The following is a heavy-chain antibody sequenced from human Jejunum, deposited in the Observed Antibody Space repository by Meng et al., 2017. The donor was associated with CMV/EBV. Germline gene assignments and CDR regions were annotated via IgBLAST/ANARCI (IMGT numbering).Heavy chain of an antibody. V-gene: IGHV3-30-3*01. CDR1: GFVFSTYV. J-gene: IGHJ5*02. D-gene: IGHD1-26*01. CDR2: ISFDGSDQ. Sequence: QVQLVESXXXXXQPGRSLRLSCATSGFVFSTYVMLWVRQAPGKGLEWLAVISFDGSDQYYADSVKGRFSVSRDNFNNILYLQINSLRLEDTAMYYCGGVGTWGQGTLVTVSS. CDR3: GGVGT.